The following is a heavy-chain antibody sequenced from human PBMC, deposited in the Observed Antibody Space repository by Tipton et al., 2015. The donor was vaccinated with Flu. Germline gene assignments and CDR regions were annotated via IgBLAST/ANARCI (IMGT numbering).Heavy chain of an antibody. D-gene: IGHD3-3*01. Sequence: SLRLSCAASGFTFSSYAMHWVRQAPGKGLEWVAVISYDGSNKYYADSVKGRFTISRDNSKNTLYLQMNSLRAEDTAVYYCARDAGYDFWSGYYRRDFYGMYVRGQGTTVTVSS. CDR3: ARDAGYDFWSGYYRRDFYGMYV. J-gene: IGHJ6*02. CDR2: ISYDGSNK. CDR1: GFTFSSYA. V-gene: IGHV3-30-3*01.